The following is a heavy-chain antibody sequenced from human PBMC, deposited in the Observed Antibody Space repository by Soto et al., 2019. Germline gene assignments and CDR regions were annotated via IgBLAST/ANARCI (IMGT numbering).Heavy chain of an antibody. J-gene: IGHJ4*02. Sequence: QVQLVQSGAEVKKPGSSVKVSCKASGGTFSSYAISWVRQAPGQGLEWMGGIIPIFSTANYAQKFQGRVTITADESTSTAYMELSSLRSEDTAVYYCATLDIVVVPAAATRPIFGDYWGQGTLVTVSS. D-gene: IGHD2-2*01. CDR2: IIPIFSTA. V-gene: IGHV1-69*01. CDR3: ATLDIVVVPAAATRPIFGDY. CDR1: GGTFSSYA.